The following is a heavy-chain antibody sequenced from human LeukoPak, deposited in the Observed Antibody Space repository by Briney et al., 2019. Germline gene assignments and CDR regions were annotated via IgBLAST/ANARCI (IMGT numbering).Heavy chain of an antibody. D-gene: IGHD4-17*01. CDR1: GFTFSNYA. Sequence: GGSLRLSCAASGFTFSNYAMSGVREAPGKGLEWVSTSTRTGTYYADSVKGRFTISRDNSKNTLYLQMNSLRAEDTALYYCAKDFMTTVTPFDCWGPGTLVTVSS. J-gene: IGHJ4*02. CDR2: STRTGT. V-gene: IGHV3-23*01. CDR3: AKDFMTTVTPFDC.